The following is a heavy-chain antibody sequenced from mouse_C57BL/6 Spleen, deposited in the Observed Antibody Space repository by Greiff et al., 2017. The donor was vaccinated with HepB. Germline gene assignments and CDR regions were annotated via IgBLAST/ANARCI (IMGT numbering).Heavy chain of an antibody. J-gene: IGHJ4*01. Sequence: QVQLQQSGAELVKPGASVKISCKASGYAFSSYWMNWVKQRPGKGLEWIGQIYPGDGDTNYNGKFTGKATLTADKSSSTAYMQLSSLTSEDSAVYYCTTYYIKMDAMGYWGQGTSVTVSS. V-gene: IGHV1-80*01. D-gene: IGHD2-5*01. CDR3: TTYYIKMDAMGY. CDR1: GYAFSSYW. CDR2: IYPGDGDT.